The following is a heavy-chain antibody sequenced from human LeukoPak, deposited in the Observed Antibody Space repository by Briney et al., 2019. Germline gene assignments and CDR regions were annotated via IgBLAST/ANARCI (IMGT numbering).Heavy chain of an antibody. CDR1: GFTLSNYV. Sequence: GGSLRLSSAASGFTLSNYVMTWVRQAPGKGLEWLSTLSATGSDTYYADSVKGRFSISRDNFKNTLYLQMSGLRAEDTALYYCVQNRHNWDVVLDYWGQGTLVTVSS. CDR2: LSATGSDT. CDR3: VQNRHNWDVVLDY. V-gene: IGHV3-23*01. D-gene: IGHD6-6*01. J-gene: IGHJ4*02.